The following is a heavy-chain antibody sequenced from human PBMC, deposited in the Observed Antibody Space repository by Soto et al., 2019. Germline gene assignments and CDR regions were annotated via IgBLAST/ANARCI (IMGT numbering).Heavy chain of an antibody. V-gene: IGHV3-66*01. D-gene: IGHD1-26*01. CDR3: ARPLSESTKGSGSYYGWYFDL. CDR2: IYSGGST. Sequence: PGGSLRLSCAAAGFTVSSNYMSWVRQAPGKGLEWVSVIYSGGSTYYADSVKGRFTISRDTSKNTLYLQMNSLRAEDTAVYYCARPLSESTKGSGSYYGWYFDLWGRGTLVTVSS. J-gene: IGHJ2*01. CDR1: GFTVSSNY.